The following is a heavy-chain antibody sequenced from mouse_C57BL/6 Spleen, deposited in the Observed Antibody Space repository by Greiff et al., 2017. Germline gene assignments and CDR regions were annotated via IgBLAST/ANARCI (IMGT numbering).Heavy chain of an antibody. V-gene: IGHV6-3*01. CDR2: IRLKSDTYAT. J-gene: IGHJ4*01. CDR1: GFTFSNYW. Sequence: EVQVVESGGGLVQPGGSMKLSCVASGFTFSNYWMNWVRQSPEKGLEWVAQIRLKSDTYATHYAESVKGRFTISRDYSKSSVYLQMNNLRAEGTGIYYCTGEGGYDYYAMDYWGQGTSVTVSS. CDR3: TGEGGYDYYAMDY. D-gene: IGHD2-2*01.